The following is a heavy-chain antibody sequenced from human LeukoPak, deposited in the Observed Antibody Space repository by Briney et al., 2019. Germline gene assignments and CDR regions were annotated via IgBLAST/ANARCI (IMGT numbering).Heavy chain of an antibody. CDR2: IYDIGST. J-gene: IGHJ4*02. CDR3: AGGNKTGYSGYGWNY. D-gene: IGHD5-12*01. Sequence: SETLSLTCTVSGGSISSYYWSWIRQPPGKGLEWIGYIYDIGSTSYNPSLKSRVTISVDTSSNQFSLMLTSVTAADTAVYYCAGGNKTGYSGYGWNYWGQGFLV. CDR1: GGSISSYY. V-gene: IGHV4-59*01.